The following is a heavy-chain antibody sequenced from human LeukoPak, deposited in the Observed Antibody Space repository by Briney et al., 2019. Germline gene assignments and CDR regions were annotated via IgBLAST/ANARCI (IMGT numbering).Heavy chain of an antibody. V-gene: IGHV5-51*01. Sequence: GESLKISCKGSGYSFTSYWIGWVRQMPGKGLEWMGSIYPGDSDTRYSPSFQGQVTISADKSISTAYLQWSSLKASDTAMYYCARTVFFNSYYYCGMDVWGQGTTVTVSS. CDR1: GYSFTSYW. CDR3: ARTVFFNSYYYCGMDV. CDR2: IYPGDSDT. D-gene: IGHD4-23*01. J-gene: IGHJ6*02.